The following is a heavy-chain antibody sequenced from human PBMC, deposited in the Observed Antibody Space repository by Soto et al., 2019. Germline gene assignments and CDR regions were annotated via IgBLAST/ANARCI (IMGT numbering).Heavy chain of an antibody. J-gene: IGHJ6*03. CDR1: GYTFTSYG. Sequence: ASVKVSCKASGYTFTSYGISWVRQAPGQGLEWMGWISAYNGNTNYAQKLQGRVTMTTDTSTSTAYMELRSLRSDDTAVYYCARVAGSGSYYITYYYYYMDVWGKGTTVTVSS. V-gene: IGHV1-18*01. D-gene: IGHD3-10*01. CDR3: ARVAGSGSYYITYYYYYMDV. CDR2: ISAYNGNT.